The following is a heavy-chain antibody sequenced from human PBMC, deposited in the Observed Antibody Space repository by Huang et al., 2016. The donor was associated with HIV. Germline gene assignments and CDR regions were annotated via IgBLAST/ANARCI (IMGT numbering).Heavy chain of an antibody. V-gene: IGHV4-39*01. CDR1: GGSISSSSYY. D-gene: IGHD6-19*01. CDR2: IYYSGNN. Sequence: LQLQESGPGLVKSSETLSLICTVSGGSISSSSYYWGWIRQPPGKGTEGNGSIYYSGNNYYNPPLKSRVTISVDTSKNQFSLKVNSVTAADTAVYYCARHGRVAGHYYNNMDVWGRGTTVTVSS. J-gene: IGHJ6*02. CDR3: ARHGRVAGHYYNNMDV.